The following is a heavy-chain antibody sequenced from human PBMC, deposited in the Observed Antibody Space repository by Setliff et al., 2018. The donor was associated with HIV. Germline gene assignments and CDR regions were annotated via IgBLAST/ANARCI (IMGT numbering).Heavy chain of an antibody. J-gene: IGHJ4*02. D-gene: IGHD1-26*01. CDR2: IFYSGSN. Sequence: SETLSLTCTVSGGSISGHYWSLIRQPPGKGLERIGNIFYSGSNNNNPSLKSRVSISVDTSKNQFSLKLRSVTAADTAVYYCARFGGTYSSNYFDFWGQGTLVTVSS. CDR1: GGSISGHY. CDR3: ARFGGTYSSNYFDF. V-gene: IGHV4-59*11.